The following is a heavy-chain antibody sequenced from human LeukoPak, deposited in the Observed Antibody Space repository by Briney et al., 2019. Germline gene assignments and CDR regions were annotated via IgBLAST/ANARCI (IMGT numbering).Heavy chain of an antibody. CDR3: ARAFYPPDFEFGRAPYYFDK. Sequence: GSLRLSCAASGFTFTTYGMNWVRQAPGKGLEWIGEIYHRGNTHYNPSLKSRVTMSVDTSTNQFSLRVNSVTAADTAVYYCARAFYPPDFEFGRAPYYFDKWGRGTLVTVSS. CDR2: IYHRGNT. V-gene: IGHV4-4*02. J-gene: IGHJ4*02. D-gene: IGHD3-16*01. CDR1: GFTFTTYGM.